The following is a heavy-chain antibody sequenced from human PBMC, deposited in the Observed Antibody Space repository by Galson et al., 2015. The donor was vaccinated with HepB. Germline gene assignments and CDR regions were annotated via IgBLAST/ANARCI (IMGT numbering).Heavy chain of an antibody. V-gene: IGHV1-3*01. CDR1: GYTFTGYY. D-gene: IGHD3-10*01. J-gene: IGHJ6*02. CDR2: INAGNGNT. CDR3: ARERRLLWFGEV. Sequence: SVKVSCKASGYTFTGYYMHWVRQAPGQGLEWMGWINAGNGNTKYSQKFQGRVTITRDTSASTAYMELSSLRSEDTAVYYCARERRLLWFGEVWGQGTTVTVSS.